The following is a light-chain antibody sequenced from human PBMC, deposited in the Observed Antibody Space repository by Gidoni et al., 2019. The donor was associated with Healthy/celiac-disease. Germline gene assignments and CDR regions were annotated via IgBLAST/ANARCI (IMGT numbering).Light chain of an antibody. CDR3: CSYAGTYTLV. J-gene: IGLJ2*01. Sequence: QSALTHPRSVSRSPGQSVTISCTGTSSDVGGYNYVSWYQQHPGKAPKLMTYDVSKRPSGVPDRFSGSKSGNTASLTISGLQAEDEADYYCCSYAGTYTLVFGGGTRLTVL. CDR2: DVS. CDR1: SSDVGGYNY. V-gene: IGLV2-11*01.